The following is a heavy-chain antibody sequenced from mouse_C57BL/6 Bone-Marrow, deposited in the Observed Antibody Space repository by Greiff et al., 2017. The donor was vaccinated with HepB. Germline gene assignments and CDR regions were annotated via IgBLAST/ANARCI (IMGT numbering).Heavy chain of an antibody. D-gene: IGHD2-2*01. Sequence: GGGLVQPKGSLKLSCAASGFSFNTYAMNWVRQAPGKGLEWVARIRSKSNNYATYYADSVKDRFTISRDDSESMLYLQMNNLKTEDTAMYYCVRQGGVWLRRRYFDVWGTGTTVTVSS. J-gene: IGHJ1*03. V-gene: IGHV10-1*01. CDR2: IRSKSNNYAT. CDR1: GFSFNTYA. CDR3: VRQGGVWLRRRYFDV.